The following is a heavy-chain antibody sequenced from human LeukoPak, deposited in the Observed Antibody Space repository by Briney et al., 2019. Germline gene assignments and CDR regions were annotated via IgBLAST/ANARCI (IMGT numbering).Heavy chain of an antibody. J-gene: IGHJ5*02. CDR1: GGSISSSSYY. Sequence: PSETLSLTCTVSGGSISSSSYYWGWIRQPPGKGLEWIGSIYYSGSTYYNPSLKSRVTISVDTSKNQFSLKLSSVTAADTAVYYCAREVVWSGYPPRLLLRWFDPWGQGTLVTVSS. CDR2: IYYSGST. CDR3: AREVVWSGYPPRLLLRWFDP. V-gene: IGHV4-39*07. D-gene: IGHD3-3*01.